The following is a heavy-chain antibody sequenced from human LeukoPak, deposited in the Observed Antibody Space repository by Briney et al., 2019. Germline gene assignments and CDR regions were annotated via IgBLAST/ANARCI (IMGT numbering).Heavy chain of an antibody. Sequence: GGSLRLSCAASKFAFSSYAMSWVRQAPGKGLEWVSAISGGGGNTYYADSVKGRFTISRDNSKNTLYLQMNSLRAEDTAVYYCAKGDGYYYDSGHRAFDIWGQGTMVTVSS. CDR2: ISGGGGNT. CDR1: KFAFSSYA. V-gene: IGHV3-23*01. J-gene: IGHJ3*02. D-gene: IGHD3-22*01. CDR3: AKGDGYYYDSGHRAFDI.